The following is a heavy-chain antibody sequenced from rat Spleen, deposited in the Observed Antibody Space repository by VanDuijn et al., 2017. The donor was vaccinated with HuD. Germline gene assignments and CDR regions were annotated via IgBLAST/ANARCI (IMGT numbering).Heavy chain of an antibody. CDR2: ISSGGFT. CDR1: GFSLPNNG. D-gene: IGHD1-12*02. V-gene: IGHV2S12*01. J-gene: IGHJ3*01. Sequence: QVQLKESGPGLVQPSQTLSLTCTVSGFSLPNNGVNWVRQPPGKGLEWIATISSGGFTYFNSTLKSRLSISRDTSKSQVFLKMNSLQTEDTAIYFCNRDHSYWGSYYPGGFAYWVQGTLVTVSS. CDR3: NRDHSYWGSYYPGGFAY.